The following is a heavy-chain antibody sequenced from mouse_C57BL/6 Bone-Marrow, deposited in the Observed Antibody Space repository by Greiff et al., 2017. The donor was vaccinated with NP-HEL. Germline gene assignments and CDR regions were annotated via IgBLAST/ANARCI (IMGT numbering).Heavy chain of an antibody. D-gene: IGHD1-1*01. Sequence: VQLQQPGAELVKPGASVKLSCKASGYTFTSYWMQWVKQRPGQGLEWIGELDPSDSYTNYNQKFKGKATLTVDTSSSTAYMQLSSLTSEDSAVYYCARLGTTVVGGYYAMDYWGQGTSVTVSS. CDR2: LDPSDSYT. CDR1: GYTFTSYW. CDR3: ARLGTTVVGGYYAMDY. V-gene: IGHV1-50*01. J-gene: IGHJ4*01.